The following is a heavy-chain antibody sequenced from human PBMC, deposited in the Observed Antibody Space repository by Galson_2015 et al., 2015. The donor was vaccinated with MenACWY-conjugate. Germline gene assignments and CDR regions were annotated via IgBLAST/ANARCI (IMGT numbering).Heavy chain of an antibody. CDR2: VHYSGNT. Sequence: ETLSLTCTVSGYSTSHGFYWGWIRQPPGKGLEWIASVHYSGNTYHNPSLKSRVSISLDTSKNQFSLNLNFVTAADTAEYYCARGVSGSRYWNFDLWGRGTLVTVSS. J-gene: IGHJ2*01. V-gene: IGHV4-38-2*02. D-gene: IGHD1-26*01. CDR3: ARGVSGSRYWNFDL. CDR1: GYSTSHGFY.